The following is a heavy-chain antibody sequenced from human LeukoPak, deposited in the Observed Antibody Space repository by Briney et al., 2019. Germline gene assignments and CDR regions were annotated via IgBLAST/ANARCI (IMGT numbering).Heavy chain of an antibody. CDR3: ARGPDTSRWVGPEFDF. V-gene: IGHV1-18*04. Sequence: GASVKVSCKAVGYSFTSYGISWVRQAPGQGLEWMGWIDPYNGNTDYPQRFQGRVALTTDTSTSTAYMELRSLRSDDTAVYYCARGPDTSRWVGPEFDFWGQGTVVTVSS. J-gene: IGHJ4*02. CDR2: IDPYNGNT. CDR1: GYSFTSYG. D-gene: IGHD2-2*01.